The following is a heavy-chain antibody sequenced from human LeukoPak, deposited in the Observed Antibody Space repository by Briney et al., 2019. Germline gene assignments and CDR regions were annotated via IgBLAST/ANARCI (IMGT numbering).Heavy chain of an antibody. V-gene: IGHV4-4*07. CDR2: IYTSGST. J-gene: IGHJ4*02. CDR1: GGSISSYY. Sequence: PSETLSLTCTVSGGSISSYYWSWIRQPAGKGLEWIGRIYTSGSTNYNPSLKSRVTISVDKSKNQFSLKLSSVTAADTAVYYCARAPLVAENGDFDYWGQGTLVTVSS. D-gene: IGHD6-19*01. CDR3: ARAPLVAENGDFDY.